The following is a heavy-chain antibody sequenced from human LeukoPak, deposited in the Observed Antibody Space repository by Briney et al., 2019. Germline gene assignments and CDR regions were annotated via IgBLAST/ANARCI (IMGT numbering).Heavy chain of an antibody. J-gene: IGHJ4*02. CDR2: ISSSGSTI. Sequence: GGSLRLSCAASGFTFSSYSMNWIRQAPGKGLEWVSYISSSGSTIYYADSVKGRFTISRDNAKNSLYLQMNSLRAEDTAVYYCARVPIDTFSWWDWGQGTLVTVSS. D-gene: IGHD2-15*01. CDR3: ARVPIDTFSWWD. CDR1: GFTFSSYS. V-gene: IGHV3-48*04.